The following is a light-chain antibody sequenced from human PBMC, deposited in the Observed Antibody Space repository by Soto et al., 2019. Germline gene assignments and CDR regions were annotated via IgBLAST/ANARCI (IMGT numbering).Light chain of an antibody. CDR3: QSYDSSLSV. CDR2: GVS. CDR1: SSDVGRFNY. Sequence: QSVLTQPATVSGSPGQSITISCTGTSSDVGRFNYVSWYQHHPGRAPKLLIYGVSHRPSGVSTRFSGSKSGNTASLTISGLQAEDEAYYYCQSYDSSLSVFGTGTKVTVL. V-gene: IGLV2-14*01. J-gene: IGLJ1*01.